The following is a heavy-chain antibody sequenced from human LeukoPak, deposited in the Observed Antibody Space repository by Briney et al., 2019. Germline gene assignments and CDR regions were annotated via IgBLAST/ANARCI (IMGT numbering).Heavy chain of an antibody. CDR2: ISSSSTI. Sequence: GGSLRLSCAASGFTFSSYSMNWVRQAPGKGLEWVSYISSSSTIYYADSVKGRFTISRDNSKNTLYLQMNSLRAEDTAVYYCARDRRGFDYWGQGTLVTVSS. CDR3: ARDRRGFDY. V-gene: IGHV3-48*01. J-gene: IGHJ4*02. CDR1: GFTFSSYS.